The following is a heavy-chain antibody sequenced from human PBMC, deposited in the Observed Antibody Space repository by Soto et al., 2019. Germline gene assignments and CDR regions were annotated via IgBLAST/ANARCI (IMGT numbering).Heavy chain of an antibody. Sequence: QVQLVQSATEVKKPGASVKVSCKSSGYAFSTYGISWVRQAPGQGLEWMAWISAYNGDSNYAQHLQDRVTLTTDTSTSTAYMELRSLRSDDTAVYFCARSSGTSYIWFDPWGQGTVVIVSP. CDR1: GYAFSTYG. CDR2: ISAYNGDS. V-gene: IGHV1-18*01. J-gene: IGHJ5*02. CDR3: ARSSGTSYIWFDP. D-gene: IGHD1-26*01.